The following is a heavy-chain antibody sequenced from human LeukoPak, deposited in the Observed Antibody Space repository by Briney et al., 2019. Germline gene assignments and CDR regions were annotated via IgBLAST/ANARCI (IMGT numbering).Heavy chain of an antibody. CDR1: GVSISTSRYY. CDR2: IYYTGPT. D-gene: IGHD6-13*01. Sequence: SETLSLTCTVSGVSISTSRYYWGWIRQPPGKGLEWIGNIYYTGPTYYNASLKSRVTISVDTSKNQFSLRLSSVTAADTAVYYCARLTYSNNWYFRRGLDNWFDPWGQGTLVTVSS. CDR3: ARLTYSNNWYFRRGLDNWFDP. J-gene: IGHJ5*02. V-gene: IGHV4-39*07.